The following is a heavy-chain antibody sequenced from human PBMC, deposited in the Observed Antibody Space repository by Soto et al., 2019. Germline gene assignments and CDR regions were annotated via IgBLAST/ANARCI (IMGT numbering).Heavy chain of an antibody. J-gene: IGHJ5*02. D-gene: IGHD6-19*01. CDR1: GGSFSGYY. CDR3: ARVGGYSSGWYGLFGP. V-gene: IGHV4-34*01. CDR2: LNHSGST. Sequence: QVQLQQWGAGLLKPSETLSLTSAVYGGSFSGYYWSWIRQPPGKGLEWIGELNHSGSTNYNPSLNRRVTNSVVTSKDQLDLKLSSVAAADTAVYYWARVGGYSSGWYGLFGPWCQGTLVTVA.